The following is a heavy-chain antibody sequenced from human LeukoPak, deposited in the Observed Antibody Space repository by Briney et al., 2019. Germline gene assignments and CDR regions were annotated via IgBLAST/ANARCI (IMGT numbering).Heavy chain of an antibody. Sequence: PSETLSLTCTVSGGSISSYYWSWIRQPAGKGLEWIGRIYTSGSTNYNPFLKSRVTMSVDTSKNQFSLKLSSVTAADTAVYYCARASGEEFGSGSLNWFDPWGQGTLVTVSS. CDR1: GGSISSYY. D-gene: IGHD3-10*01. J-gene: IGHJ5*02. CDR2: IYTSGST. V-gene: IGHV4-4*07. CDR3: ARASGEEFGSGSLNWFDP.